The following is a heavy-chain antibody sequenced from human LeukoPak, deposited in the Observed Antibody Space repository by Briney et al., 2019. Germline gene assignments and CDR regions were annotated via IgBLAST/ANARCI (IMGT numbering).Heavy chain of an antibody. CDR2: IIPIFGTA. CDR3: ARDHCSSTSCYSYYYGMDV. Sequence: SVKVSCKASGGTFSSYAISWVRQAPGQGLEWMGGIIPIFGTANYAQKFQGRVTITADESTSTAYMELSSLRSEDTAVYYCARDHCSSTSCYSYYYGMDVWGQGATVTVSS. V-gene: IGHV1-69*13. D-gene: IGHD2-2*02. CDR1: GGTFSSYA. J-gene: IGHJ6*02.